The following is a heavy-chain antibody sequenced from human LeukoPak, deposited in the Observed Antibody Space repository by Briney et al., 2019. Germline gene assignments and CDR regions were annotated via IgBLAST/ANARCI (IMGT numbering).Heavy chain of an antibody. CDR3: LPELGAKNYFDY. CDR2: ISHDGSYQ. V-gene: IGHV3-30*02. J-gene: IGHJ4*02. Sequence: GGSLRLSCAASGFTFSSYGMHWVRQAPGKGLELLTYISHDGSYQYHVDSVKGRFTVSRDNSKNTLYLQMNSLSAEDSAVYYCLPELGAKNYFDYWGQGTLVTVSS. CDR1: GFTFSSYG. D-gene: IGHD1-14*01.